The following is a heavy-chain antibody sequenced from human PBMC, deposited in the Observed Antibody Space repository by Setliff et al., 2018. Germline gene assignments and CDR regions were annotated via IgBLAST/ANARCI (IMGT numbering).Heavy chain of an antibody. V-gene: IGHV1-69*13. J-gene: IGHJ4*02. CDR1: GGTFRTDG. CDR2: IIPVFGTA. CDR3: ARDTRDKYDRSGHYLSLDY. D-gene: IGHD3-22*01. Sequence: SVKVSCKASGGTFRTDGFSWVRQAPGQGLEWMGRIIPVFGTAKYVQKFQGKVTISADESTSTAYMELNSLTYEDTAVYYCARDTRDKYDRSGHYLSLDYWGQGTLVTVSS.